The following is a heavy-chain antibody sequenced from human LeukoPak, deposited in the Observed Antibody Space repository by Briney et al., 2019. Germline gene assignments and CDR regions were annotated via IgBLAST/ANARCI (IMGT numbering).Heavy chain of an antibody. CDR3: ARGMSSPYYYYYGMDV. D-gene: IGHD5/OR15-5a*01. Sequence: GGSLRLSCAASGFTFSSYDMHWVRQATGKGLEWVSAIGIAGDTYYPGSVKGRFTISRENAKNSLYLQMNSLRAGDTAVYYCARGMSSPYYYYYGMDVWGQGTTVTVSS. J-gene: IGHJ6*02. CDR1: GFTFSSYD. CDR2: IGIAGDT. V-gene: IGHV3-13*01.